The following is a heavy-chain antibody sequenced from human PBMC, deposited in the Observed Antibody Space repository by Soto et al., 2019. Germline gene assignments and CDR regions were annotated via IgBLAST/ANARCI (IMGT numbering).Heavy chain of an antibody. J-gene: IGHJ4*02. D-gene: IGHD2-15*01. CDR3: ARVNVVVVAATREYYFDY. CDR1: GYTFTGYY. Sequence: ASVKVSCKASGYTFTGYYMHWVRQAPGQGLEWMGWINPNSGGTNYAQKFQGRVTMTRDTSISTAYMKLSRLRSDDTAVYYCARVNVVVVAATREYYFDYWGQGTLVTVSS. V-gene: IGHV1-2*02. CDR2: INPNSGGT.